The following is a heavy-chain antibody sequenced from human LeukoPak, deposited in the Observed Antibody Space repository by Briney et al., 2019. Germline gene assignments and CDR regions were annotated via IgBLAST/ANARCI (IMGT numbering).Heavy chain of an antibody. CDR3: AGGYSYGSVDY. J-gene: IGHJ4*02. CDR1: GGSISSYY. D-gene: IGHD5-18*01. Sequence: PSETLSLTCTVSGGSISSYYWSWIRQPPGKGLEWIGYIYYSGSTNYNPSLKSRVTISVDTPKNQFSLKLSSVTAADTAVYYCAGGYSYGSVDYWGQGTLVTVSS. CDR2: IYYSGST. V-gene: IGHV4-59*01.